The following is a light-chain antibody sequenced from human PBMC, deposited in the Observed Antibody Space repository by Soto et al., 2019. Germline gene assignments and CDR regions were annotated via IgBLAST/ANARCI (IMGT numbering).Light chain of an antibody. Sequence: DVVMTQSPLSLPVTLGQPASISCRSNQSLVHSEGIAYFSWYQQRPGQAPRLLIYDTSTRAAGIAARFSGSGSGTEFTLTISSLQSEDSAVYYCQQYVHWPPGAFGRGTKVDIK. CDR2: DTS. CDR1: QSLVHSEGIAY. J-gene: IGKJ1*01. CDR3: QQYVHWPPGA. V-gene: IGKV2-30*02.